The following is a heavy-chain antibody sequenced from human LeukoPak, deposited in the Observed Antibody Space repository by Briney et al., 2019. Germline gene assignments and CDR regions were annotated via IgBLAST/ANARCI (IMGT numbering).Heavy chain of an antibody. D-gene: IGHD5-24*01. J-gene: IGHJ4*02. Sequence: PSETLSLTCTVSGGSITSSYWSWLRQPPGKGLQWIGYFYYSGATNYNPSLKSRVTISVDTSKTQLSLKMTSMTAADTAVYYCARSNARGGYNFGYWGQGTLVTVSS. CDR2: FYYSGAT. CDR3: ARSNARGGYNFGY. CDR1: GGSITSSY. V-gene: IGHV4-59*08.